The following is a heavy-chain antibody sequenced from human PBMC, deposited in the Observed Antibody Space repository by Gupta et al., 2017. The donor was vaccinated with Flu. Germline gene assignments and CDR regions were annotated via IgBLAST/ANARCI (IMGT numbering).Heavy chain of an antibody. CDR3: AKDLNPNYYDSSGYYWYYYGMDV. V-gene: IGHV3-23*01. D-gene: IGHD3-22*01. CDR2: SGSGGST. Sequence: SGSGGSTYYADSVKGRFTISRDNSKNTLYLQMNSLRAEDTAVYYCAKDLNPNYYDSSGYYWYYYGMDVWGQGTTVTVSS. J-gene: IGHJ6*02.